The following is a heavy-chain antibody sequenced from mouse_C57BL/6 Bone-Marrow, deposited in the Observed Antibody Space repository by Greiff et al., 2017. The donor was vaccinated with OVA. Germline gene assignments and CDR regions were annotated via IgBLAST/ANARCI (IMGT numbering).Heavy chain of an antibody. Sequence: QVQLKESGAELVMPGASVKLSCKASGYTFTSYWMHWVKQRPGQGLEWIGEIDPSDSYTNYNQKFKGKSTLTVDKSTSTAYMQLSSLTSEDSAVYYCARGLGWYFDVWGTGTTVTVSS. CDR1: GYTFTSYW. V-gene: IGHV1-69*01. CDR2: IDPSDSYT. J-gene: IGHJ1*03. D-gene: IGHD3-3*01. CDR3: ARGLGWYFDV.